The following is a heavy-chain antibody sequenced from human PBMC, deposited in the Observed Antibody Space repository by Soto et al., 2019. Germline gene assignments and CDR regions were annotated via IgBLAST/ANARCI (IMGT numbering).Heavy chain of an antibody. J-gene: IGHJ4*02. CDR2: ISYDGTDQ. Sequence: QVQVVEFGGGVVQPGGSLRLSCAGPGFTFSDYGFHWVRQAPGKGLEWVAMISYDGTDQYYRDSVQGRFTISRDDSKHTVFLQMNSLRAEDTAMYYCARSTYCNGGSCYPQYWGPGTMVTVSS. CDR3: ARSTYCNGGSCYPQY. CDR1: GFTFSDYG. D-gene: IGHD2-15*01. V-gene: IGHV3-30*03.